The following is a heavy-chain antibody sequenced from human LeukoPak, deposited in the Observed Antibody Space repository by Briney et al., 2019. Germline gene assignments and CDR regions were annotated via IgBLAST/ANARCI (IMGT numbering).Heavy chain of an antibody. CDR3: AREASSGWDDYFDY. D-gene: IGHD6-19*01. CDR1: GFTFSSSE. J-gene: IGHJ4*02. Sequence: PGGSLRLSCAASGFTFSSSEMNWVRQGPGKGLEWIPYISGTGGTIYYADSVKGRFSFSRDNAKRSLYLQMNSLRAEDTAVYYCAREASSGWDDYFDYWGQGTLVTVSS. CDR2: ISGTGGTI. V-gene: IGHV3-48*03.